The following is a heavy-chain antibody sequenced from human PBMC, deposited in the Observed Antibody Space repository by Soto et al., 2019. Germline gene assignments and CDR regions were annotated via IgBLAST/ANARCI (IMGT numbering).Heavy chain of an antibody. CDR3: ARPDGEQQLLHYYYGMDV. J-gene: IGHJ6*02. V-gene: IGHV1-69*13. D-gene: IGHD6-13*01. CDR1: GGTFSSYA. Sequence: GASVKVSCKASGGTFSSYAISWVRQAPGQGLEWMGGIIPIFGTANYAQKLQGRVTITADESTSTAYMELSSLRSEDTAVYYCARPDGEQQLLHYYYGMDVWGQGTTVTVSS. CDR2: IIPIFGTA.